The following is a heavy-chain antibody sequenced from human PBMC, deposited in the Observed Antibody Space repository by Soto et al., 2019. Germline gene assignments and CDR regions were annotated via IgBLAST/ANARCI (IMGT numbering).Heavy chain of an antibody. CDR3: ARTTTYYDYIWGSYRPTDFDF. D-gene: IGHD3-16*02. J-gene: IGHJ4*02. Sequence: QVLQQESGPGLVKPSQTLSLTCTVSGDSFSSGGYYWSWIRQHPGKGLEWIGYVFYSGTTYYSPSLKSRVSISVDTSKNQCSLSLSSVTAADTAVYYCARTTTYYDYIWGSYRPTDFDFWGQGTLVTVSS. CDR2: VFYSGTT. CDR1: GDSFSSGGYY. V-gene: IGHV4-31*03.